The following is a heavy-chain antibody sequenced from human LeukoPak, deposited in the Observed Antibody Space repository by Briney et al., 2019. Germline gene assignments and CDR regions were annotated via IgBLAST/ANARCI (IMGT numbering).Heavy chain of an antibody. CDR3: ARDGDYCGSGNFDY. V-gene: IGHV1-8*01. J-gene: IGHJ4*02. CDR2: MNPNSGNT. Sequence: ASVKVSCKASGYTFTSYDINWVRQATGQGLEWMGWMNPNSGNTGYAQKFQGRVTMTRNTSISTAYMELSSLRSEDTAVYYCARDGDYCGSGNFDYWGQGTLVTVSS. CDR1: GYTFTSYD. D-gene: IGHD3-10*01.